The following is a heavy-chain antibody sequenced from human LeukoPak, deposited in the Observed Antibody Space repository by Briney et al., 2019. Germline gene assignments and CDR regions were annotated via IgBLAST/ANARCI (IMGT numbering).Heavy chain of an antibody. CDR3: AVGGYSSSWYYYYYYMDV. CDR2: ISGSGGST. D-gene: IGHD6-13*01. Sequence: GGSLRLSCAASGFTFSSYAMSWVRQAPGKGLEWVSAISGSGGSTYYADSVKGRFTISRDNSKNTLYLQMNSLRAEDTAVYYCAVGGYSSSWYYYYYYMDVWGKGTTVTVSS. V-gene: IGHV3-23*01. CDR1: GFTFSSYA. J-gene: IGHJ6*03.